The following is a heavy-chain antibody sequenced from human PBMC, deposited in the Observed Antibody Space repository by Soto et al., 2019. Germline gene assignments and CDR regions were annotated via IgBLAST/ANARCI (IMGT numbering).Heavy chain of an antibody. CDR3: ASDMSTT. CDR2: MNPNSGHT. Sequence: QVQLVQSGAEVKKPGASVKVSCKASGYTFTSHDINWMRQATGQGLEWMGWMNPNSGHTNYAQKFQGRVTMTRDTSISTAYMELTSLRSEDTAIYYCASDMSTTWGQGTLDIVSS. V-gene: IGHV1-8*01. D-gene: IGHD2-2*01. J-gene: IGHJ5*02. CDR1: GYTFTSHD.